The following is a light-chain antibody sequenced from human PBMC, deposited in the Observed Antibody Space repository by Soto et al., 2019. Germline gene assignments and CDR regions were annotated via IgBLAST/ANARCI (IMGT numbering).Light chain of an antibody. CDR1: QSISYW. V-gene: IGKV1-5*03. Sequence: DIQMTQSPSTLSASVGDRVTITCRASQSISYWLAWYQQKPGKAPKLLIYKASTLDSGVPSRFSGSGSGTEFTLTITSLQPDDFATYYCQQYNTFWTFGPGTKVEIK. CDR3: QQYNTFWT. CDR2: KAS. J-gene: IGKJ1*01.